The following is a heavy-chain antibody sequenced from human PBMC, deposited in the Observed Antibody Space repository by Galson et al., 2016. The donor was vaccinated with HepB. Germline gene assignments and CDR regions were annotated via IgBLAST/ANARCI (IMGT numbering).Heavy chain of an antibody. CDR1: GFIVSSYW. V-gene: IGHV3-74*01. CDR3: VKDFGGPTDY. Sequence: SLRLSCAASGFIVSSYWMHWVRQVPGKGLVWVSRIDIKGTTINYADSVKGRFTISRDNAKNTLYLQMNSLGAEDTAVYYCVKDFGGPTDYWGQELLVTVSS. CDR2: IDIKGTTI. D-gene: IGHD3-10*01. J-gene: IGHJ4*02.